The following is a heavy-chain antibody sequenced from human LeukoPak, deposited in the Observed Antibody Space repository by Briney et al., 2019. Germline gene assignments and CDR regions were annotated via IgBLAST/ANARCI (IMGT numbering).Heavy chain of an antibody. V-gene: IGHV1-2*02. CDR3: ARGLYCSNGVCHTEFDH. D-gene: IGHD2-8*01. J-gene: IGHJ4*02. CDR1: GYTFTDYY. CDR2: MNPNSGGT. Sequence: AAVNVCCKSSGYTFTDYYIQWVRQPPGQGLEWMGWMNPNSGGTNYAQKFKGRLIMTRDTSISTAYMEVSGLRSDDTAIYFCARGLYCSNGVCHTEFDHWGQGTLVTVSS.